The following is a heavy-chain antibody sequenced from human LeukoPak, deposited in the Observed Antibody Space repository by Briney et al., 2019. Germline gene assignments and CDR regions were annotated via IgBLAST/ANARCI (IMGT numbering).Heavy chain of an antibody. CDR1: GGSVSGYY. J-gene: IGHJ5*02. CDR3: ARDLGHITLGSTYYHNWFDP. D-gene: IGHD3-22*01. V-gene: IGHV4-59*02. CDR2: DYYNGAT. Sequence: SDTLSLTCTVSGGSVSGYYWSWIRQPTGKGLEWIGYDYYNGATHYNPSLKSRVTISIDASNNQFSLKMSSVIAADTAVYYCARDLGHITLGSTYYHNWFDPWGQGTLVTVSS.